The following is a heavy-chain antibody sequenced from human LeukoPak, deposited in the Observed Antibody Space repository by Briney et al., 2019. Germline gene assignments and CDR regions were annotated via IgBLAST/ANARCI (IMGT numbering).Heavy chain of an antibody. J-gene: IGHJ3*02. CDR2: IYHSGST. V-gene: IGHV4-30-2*01. CDR1: GGAISSAGFS. D-gene: IGHD6-13*01. CDR3: ARASTSWTGAFDI. Sequence: PSETLSLTCAVSGGAISSAGFSWSWIRQPPGKGLEWIGYIYHSGSTSYNPSPKSRVTISVDLSKNQFSLKPNSVTAADTAVYYCARASTSWTGAFDIWGHGTMVTVSS.